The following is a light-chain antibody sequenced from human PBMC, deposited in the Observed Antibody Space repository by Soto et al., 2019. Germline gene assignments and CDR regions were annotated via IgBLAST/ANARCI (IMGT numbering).Light chain of an antibody. V-gene: IGKV3-15*01. CDR3: QQYNNWPPLT. CDR2: GAS. CDR1: QSVSSD. J-gene: IGKJ1*01. Sequence: EIVMTQSPATLSVSPGERATLSCRASQSVSSDLAWYQQKPGQAPRLLMYGASTRATGVPARFSGSGSGTEFTLTISSLQAEDFAVYYCQQYNNWPPLTFGQGTKVEIK.